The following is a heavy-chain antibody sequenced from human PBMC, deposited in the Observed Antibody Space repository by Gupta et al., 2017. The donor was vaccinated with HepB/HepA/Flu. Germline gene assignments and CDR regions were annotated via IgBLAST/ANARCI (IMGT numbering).Heavy chain of an antibody. D-gene: IGHD2/OR15-2a*01. J-gene: IGHJ6*02. CDR3: AKVRRASWEYFYYGMDV. V-gene: IGHV3-43*02. CDR2: ISEGGSSA. Sequence: QLVESGGDVAQPGGSLRLSCSASGFTFEEYAMHWVRHVPGKGLEWVSLISEGGSSAYYADSVQGRFTISRDNTKKSLYLQMTSLRTEDTALYYCAKVRRASWEYFYYGMDVWGQGTTVTVSS. CDR1: GFTFEEYA.